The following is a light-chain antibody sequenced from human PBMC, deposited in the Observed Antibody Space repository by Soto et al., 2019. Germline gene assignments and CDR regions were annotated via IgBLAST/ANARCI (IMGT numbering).Light chain of an antibody. V-gene: IGKV3-15*01. Sequence: EVVMTQSPATLSVSPGERATLSCRASQSVNANLAWYQQKPGQAPRLLIHGASNRATGIPARFSGSGFGTEFILTIRSLQSEDFAVYYCQQYNTWLWTFGQGTKVEIK. J-gene: IGKJ1*01. CDR3: QQYNTWLWT. CDR1: QSVNAN. CDR2: GAS.